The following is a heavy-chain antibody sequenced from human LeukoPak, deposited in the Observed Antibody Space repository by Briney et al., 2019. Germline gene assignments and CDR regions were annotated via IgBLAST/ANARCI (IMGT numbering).Heavy chain of an antibody. CDR1: GFTFSSYS. Sequence: GGSLRLSCAASGFTFSSYSMNWVRQAPGKGLEWVSSISSSSSYIYYADSVKGRFTISRDNAKNSLYLQMNSLRAEDTAVYYCARLVVNDAFDIWGQGTMVTVSS. CDR3: ARLVVNDAFDI. D-gene: IGHD3-22*01. J-gene: IGHJ3*02. CDR2: ISSSSSYI. V-gene: IGHV3-21*01.